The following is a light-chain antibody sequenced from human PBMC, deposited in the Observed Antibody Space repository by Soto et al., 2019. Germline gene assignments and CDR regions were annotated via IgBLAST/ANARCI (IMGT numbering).Light chain of an antibody. V-gene: IGKV1-9*01. CDR3: QQYNSYSEA. CDR2: AAS. J-gene: IGKJ5*01. Sequence: IQLTQSPSSLSASVGDRVTITCRASQGITSYLAWYQQKPGKAPKLLIYAASTLQSGVPSRFSGSGSGTDFTLTISSLQPDDFATYYCQQYNSYSEAFGQGTRLEIK. CDR1: QGITSY.